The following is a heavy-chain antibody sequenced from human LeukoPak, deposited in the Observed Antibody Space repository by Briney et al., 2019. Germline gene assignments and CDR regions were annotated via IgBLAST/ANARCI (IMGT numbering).Heavy chain of an antibody. Sequence: GGSLRLSCAASGFTFSSYSMNWVRQAPGKGLEWVSVIYSGGSTYYADSVKGRFTISRDNSKNTLYLQMNSLRAEDTAVYYCAREGYNWNDGDYWGQGTLVTVSS. V-gene: IGHV3-53*01. CDR3: AREGYNWNDGDY. CDR2: IYSGGST. J-gene: IGHJ4*02. D-gene: IGHD1-20*01. CDR1: GFTFSSYS.